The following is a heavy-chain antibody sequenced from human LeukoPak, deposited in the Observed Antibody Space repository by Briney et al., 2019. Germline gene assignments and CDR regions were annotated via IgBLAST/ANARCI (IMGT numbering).Heavy chain of an antibody. V-gene: IGHV6-1*01. CDR1: GDSVSSNSAA. CDR3: AKEVVSRISSWYYFDY. J-gene: IGHJ4*02. CDR2: TYYRSKWYN. D-gene: IGHD6-13*01. Sequence: SQTLSLTCAISGDSVSSNSAAWNWIRRSPSRVLVWLGRTYYRSKWYNDYAVSVKSRVTINPDTSKNQFSLQLNSVSPEDTAIYYCAKEVVSRISSWYYFDYWGQGTLVTVSS.